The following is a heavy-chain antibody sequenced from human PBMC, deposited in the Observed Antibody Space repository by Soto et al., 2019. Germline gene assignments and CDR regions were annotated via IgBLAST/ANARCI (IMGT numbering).Heavy chain of an antibody. D-gene: IGHD2-2*01. V-gene: IGHV3-48*02. Sequence: GGSLRLSCAAFGFKISSSSMNWVRQAPGRGLEWVAYISDSGSNTLYADSVKGRFTVSRDTAKNSLYLQMSGLRDEDTAVYYCAKGEYHPGDPWGQGTLVTVSS. CDR2: ISDSGSNT. CDR1: GFKISSSS. J-gene: IGHJ5*02. CDR3: AKGEYHPGDP.